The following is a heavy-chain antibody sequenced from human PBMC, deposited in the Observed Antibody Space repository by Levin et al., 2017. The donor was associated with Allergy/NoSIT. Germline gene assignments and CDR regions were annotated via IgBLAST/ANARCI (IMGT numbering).Heavy chain of an antibody. CDR1: GFSLSTSGVG. CDR3: AHFRAWLRCFDY. V-gene: IGHV2-5*02. Sequence: QTLSLTCTFSGFSLSTSGVGVGWIRQPPGKALEWLALIYWDDDKRYSPSLKSRLTITKDTSKNQVVLTMTNMDPVDTATYYCAHFRAWLRCFDYWGQGTLVTVAS. D-gene: IGHD5-12*01. CDR2: IYWDDDK. J-gene: IGHJ4*02.